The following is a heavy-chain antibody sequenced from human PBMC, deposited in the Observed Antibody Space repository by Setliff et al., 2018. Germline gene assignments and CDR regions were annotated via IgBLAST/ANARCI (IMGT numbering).Heavy chain of an antibody. Sequence: GASVKVSCKASGGTFSSYGISWVRQAPGQGLEWMGGTIPIFGTTNYAQKFQGRVTIITDESTSTAYMELSSLTSADTAVYYCAREGVDTRSSTDYRYYMGVWGKGTTVTVSS. CDR1: GGTFSSYG. J-gene: IGHJ6*03. D-gene: IGHD5-18*01. V-gene: IGHV1-69*05. CDR3: AREGVDTRSSTDYRYYMGV. CDR2: TIPIFGTT.